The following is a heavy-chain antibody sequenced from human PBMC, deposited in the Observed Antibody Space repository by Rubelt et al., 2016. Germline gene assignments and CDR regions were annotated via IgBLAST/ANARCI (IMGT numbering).Heavy chain of an antibody. D-gene: IGHD3-3*01. CDR1: Y. Sequence: YWSWIRQPPGKGLEWIGYIYYSGSTNYNPSLKSRVTISVDTSKNQFSLKLSSVTAADTAVYYCARRRFLAYGVTSYYYYYGMDVWGQGTTVTVSS. CDR2: IYYSGST. CDR3: ARRRFLAYGVTSYYYYYGMDV. J-gene: IGHJ6*02. V-gene: IGHV4-59*12.